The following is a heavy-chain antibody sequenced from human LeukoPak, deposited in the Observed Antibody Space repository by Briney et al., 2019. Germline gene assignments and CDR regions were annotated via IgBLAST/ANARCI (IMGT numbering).Heavy chain of an antibody. V-gene: IGHV4-34*01. J-gene: IGHJ4*02. CDR1: GGSFSGYY. CDR3: ARLSEQQWLVRDDY. Sequence: SETLSLTCAVYGGSFSGYYWSWIRQPPGKGLEWIGEINHSGSTNYNPSLKSRVTISVDTSKNQFSLKLSSVTAADTAVYYCARLSEQQWLVRDDYWGQGTLVTVSS. D-gene: IGHD6-19*01. CDR2: INHSGST.